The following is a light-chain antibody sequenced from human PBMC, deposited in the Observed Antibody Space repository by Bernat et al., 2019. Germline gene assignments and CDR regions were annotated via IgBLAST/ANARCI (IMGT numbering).Light chain of an antibody. Sequence: DIQMTQSPSSLSASVGDRVTLTCRASQSISSYLNWYQQKPGKAPKLLIYAASILQSGVPSRFSGSDSGTDFTLTISSLQPEEFATYYCQQSYSTLPFTFGPVTKVDIK. CDR1: QSISSY. V-gene: IGKV1-39*01. CDR3: QQSYSTLPFT. J-gene: IGKJ3*01. CDR2: AAS.